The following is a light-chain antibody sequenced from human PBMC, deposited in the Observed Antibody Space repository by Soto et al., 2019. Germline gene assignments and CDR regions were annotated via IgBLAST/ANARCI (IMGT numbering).Light chain of an antibody. CDR2: GAS. CDR1: QSVSSN. Sequence: EIVMTHSPATLSVSPGERATLSCRASQSVSSNLAWYQQKPGQAPRLLVYGASTRATGIPARFSGSGSGTDFTLTISRLEPEDFAVYFCHQYGTFPITFGQGTRLEIK. CDR3: HQYGTFPIT. J-gene: IGKJ5*01. V-gene: IGKV3-15*01.